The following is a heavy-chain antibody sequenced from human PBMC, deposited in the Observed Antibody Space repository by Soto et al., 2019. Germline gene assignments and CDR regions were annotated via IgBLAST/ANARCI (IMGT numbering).Heavy chain of an antibody. J-gene: IGHJ4*02. CDR2: ISSDGRDK. Sequence: QVQLVESGGGVVQPGRSLRLSRAASGFSFSNCGMHWVRQAPGRGLEWVAAISSDGRDKYYSESVKGRFTIPRDNSKNTLFLEMISLRAEDTAVYYCVKGSEVARTELNYWGQGTLVTVSS. CDR1: GFSFSNCG. V-gene: IGHV3-30*18. CDR3: VKGSEVARTELNY. D-gene: IGHD2-15*01.